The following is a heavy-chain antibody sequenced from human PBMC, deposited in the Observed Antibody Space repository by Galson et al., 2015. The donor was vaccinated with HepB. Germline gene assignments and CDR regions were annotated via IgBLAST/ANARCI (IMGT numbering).Heavy chain of an antibody. CDR3: ASTTTEIDSSGWTFDY. CDR1: GGTFSSYA. Sequence: SVKVSCKASGGTFSSYAISWVRHAPGQGLEWMGGIIPIFGTANYAQKFQGRVTITADESTSTAYMELSSLRSEDTAVYYCASTTTEIDSSGWTFDYWGQGTLVTVSS. CDR2: IIPIFGTA. J-gene: IGHJ4*02. D-gene: IGHD6-19*01. V-gene: IGHV1-69*13.